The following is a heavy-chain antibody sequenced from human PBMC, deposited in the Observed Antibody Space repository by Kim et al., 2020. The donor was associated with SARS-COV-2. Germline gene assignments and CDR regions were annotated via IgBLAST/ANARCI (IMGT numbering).Heavy chain of an antibody. Sequence: GGSLRLSCAASGFTFSSYAMHWVRQAPGKGLEWVAVISYDGSNKYYADSVKGRFTISRDNSKNTLYLQMNSLRAEDTAVYYCARESEYYFDYWGQGTLVTVSS. J-gene: IGHJ4*02. CDR2: ISYDGSNK. CDR1: GFTFSSYA. CDR3: ARESEYYFDY. V-gene: IGHV3-30-3*01.